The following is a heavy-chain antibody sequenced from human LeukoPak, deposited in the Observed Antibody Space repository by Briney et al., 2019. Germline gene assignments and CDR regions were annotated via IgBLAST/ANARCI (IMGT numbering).Heavy chain of an antibody. V-gene: IGHV3-30*02. CDR2: IRYDGRNK. Sequence: GGSLRLSCAAAGLTFSNYGMHWVRQAPGKGLQWVAYIRYDGRNKYSADSVKGRFTIYRDNSKSTLYLQMNSLRPEDTAVYYCARLPPRGGNRDYWGQGTLVTVSS. CDR1: GLTFSNYG. CDR3: ARLPPRGGNRDY. D-gene: IGHD4-23*01. J-gene: IGHJ4*02.